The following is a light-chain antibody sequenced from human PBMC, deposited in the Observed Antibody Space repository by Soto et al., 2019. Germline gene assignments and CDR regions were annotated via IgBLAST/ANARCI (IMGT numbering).Light chain of an antibody. Sequence: EIVVTQSPATLSLSPGERATLSCRASQSFSDYLAWYQQKPGQPPRLLIYDASIRAIGIPARFSGSGSGTDFTRTISSLEPEDFAFYYCQQRSIYPRSFGGGTKVEIK. V-gene: IGKV3-11*01. CDR2: DAS. J-gene: IGKJ4*01. CDR1: QSFSDY. CDR3: QQRSIYPRS.